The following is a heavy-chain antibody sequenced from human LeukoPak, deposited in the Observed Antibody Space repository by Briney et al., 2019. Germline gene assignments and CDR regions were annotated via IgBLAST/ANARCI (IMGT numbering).Heavy chain of an antibody. CDR3: ARRGLSRDYYYYGMDV. CDR1: GGTFSSYA. J-gene: IGHJ6*02. CDR2: IIPIPGIA. Sequence: ASVKVSCKASGGTFSSYAISWVRQAPGQGLEWMGRIIPIPGIANYAQKFQGRVTITADKSTSTAYMELSSLRSEDTAVYYCARRGLSRDYYYYGMDVWGQGTTVTVSS. V-gene: IGHV1-69*04.